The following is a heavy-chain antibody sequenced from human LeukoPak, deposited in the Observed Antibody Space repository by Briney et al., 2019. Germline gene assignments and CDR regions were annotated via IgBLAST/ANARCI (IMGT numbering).Heavy chain of an antibody. Sequence: GGSLRLSCAASGFTFRSYAIYWVRQAPGKGLEWVSGISGSGGDTYFADSVKGRFTISRDNAKNSLYLQMNSLRAEDTALYYCARLFSYDSSGYPNNWGQGTLVTVSS. CDR3: ARLFSYDSSGYPNN. CDR2: ISGSGGDT. V-gene: IGHV3-23*01. J-gene: IGHJ4*02. D-gene: IGHD3-22*01. CDR1: GFTFRSYA.